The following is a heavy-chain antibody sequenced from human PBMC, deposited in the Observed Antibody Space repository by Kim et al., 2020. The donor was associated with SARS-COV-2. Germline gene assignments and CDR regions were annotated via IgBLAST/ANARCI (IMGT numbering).Heavy chain of an antibody. CDR3: ARLGYSGYDRYGMDV. J-gene: IGHJ6*02. Sequence: PSRKSRVTISVDTSKNQFSLKLSSVTAADTAVYYCARLGYSGYDRYGMDVWGQGTTVTVSS. D-gene: IGHD5-12*01. V-gene: IGHV4-59*08.